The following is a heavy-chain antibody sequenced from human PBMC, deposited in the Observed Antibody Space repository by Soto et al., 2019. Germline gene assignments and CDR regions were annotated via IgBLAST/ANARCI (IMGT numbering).Heavy chain of an antibody. CDR3: ARHRTHSSSWVDY. V-gene: IGHV4-39*01. CDR1: GDSITSSKHY. Sequence: SETLSLTCTVSGDSITSSKHYWSWIRQHPGKGLEWIGCIYHSGFTYSTPSLKSRVTISVDTSKNQFSLKLSSVTAADTAVYYCARHRTHSSSWVDYWGQGTLVTVSS. J-gene: IGHJ4*02. CDR2: IYHSGFT. D-gene: IGHD6-13*01.